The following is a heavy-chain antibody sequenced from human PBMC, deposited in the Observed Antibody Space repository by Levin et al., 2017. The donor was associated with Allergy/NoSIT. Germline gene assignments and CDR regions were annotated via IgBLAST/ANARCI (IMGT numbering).Heavy chain of an antibody. Sequence: ASVKVSCKASGGTFSSYAISWVRQAPGQGLEWMGGIIPIFGTANYAQKFQGRVTITADESTSTAYMELSSLRSEDTAVYYCARGHSDGYRAVVDSGHWFDPWGQGTLVTVSS. CDR1: GGTFSSYA. CDR2: IIPIFGTA. D-gene: IGHD5-18*01. CDR3: ARGHSDGYRAVVDSGHWFDP. V-gene: IGHV1-69*13. J-gene: IGHJ5*02.